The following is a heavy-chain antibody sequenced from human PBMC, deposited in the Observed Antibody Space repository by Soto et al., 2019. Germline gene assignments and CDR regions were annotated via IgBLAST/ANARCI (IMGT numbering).Heavy chain of an antibody. CDR1: GGSISSGVYY. CDR3: ARVVAAPSDFDS. Sequence: SETLSLTCTVSGGSISSGVYYWSWIRQPPGEGLDLIGYIYYNGNTYYNPSLKSRLIISVDTSKMQFSLKLSSVTAADTAVYYCARVVAAPSDFDSWGQGALVT. V-gene: IGHV4-30-4*01. CDR2: IYYNGNT. D-gene: IGHD6-6*01. J-gene: IGHJ4*02.